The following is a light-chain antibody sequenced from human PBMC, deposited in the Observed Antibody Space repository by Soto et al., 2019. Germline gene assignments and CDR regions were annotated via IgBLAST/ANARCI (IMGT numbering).Light chain of an antibody. CDR3: QSYDSRLSGSV. CDR1: SSNIGAGYD. V-gene: IGLV1-40*01. CDR2: GNS. Sequence: QSVLTQPPSVSGAPGQRVTISCTGSSSNIGAGYDVHWYQQLPGTAPKLLIYGNSNRPSGVPDRFSGSKSGTSASLAITGLQAVDEADYYCQSYDSRLSGSVFGGGTQLTVL. J-gene: IGLJ7*01.